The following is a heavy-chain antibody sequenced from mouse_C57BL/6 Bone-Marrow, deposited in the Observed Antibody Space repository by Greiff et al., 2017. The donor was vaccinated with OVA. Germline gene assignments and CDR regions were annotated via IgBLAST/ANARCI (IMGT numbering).Heavy chain of an antibody. Sequence: VQLKQSGPELMKPGTSVKIPCKASGYTFTDYNMDWVKQSLGKSLEWIGDINPNNGGTIYNQNFKGKATLTVDKSSNTAYMELRSLTSEDAAVYYCARKSAYWYFDVWGTGTTVTVSS. CDR3: ARKSAYWYFDV. V-gene: IGHV1-18*01. J-gene: IGHJ1*03. CDR1: GYTFTDYN. CDR2: INPNNGGT. D-gene: IGHD1-3*01.